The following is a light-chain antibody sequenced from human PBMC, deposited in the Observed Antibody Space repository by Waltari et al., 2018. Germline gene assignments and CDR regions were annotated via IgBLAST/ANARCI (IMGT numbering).Light chain of an antibody. CDR2: AAY. CDR3: QQTYSDPRT. V-gene: IGKV1-39*01. J-gene: IGKJ4*01. Sequence: DIQMTQSPHSLSASVGASVTITCRGSQNIRNYLNWYQQTPGKAPRLLIYAAYTLRSGVPARFSASGSGTNFTLTISSLQPEDFATFYCQQTYSDPRTFGGGTKV. CDR1: QNIRNY.